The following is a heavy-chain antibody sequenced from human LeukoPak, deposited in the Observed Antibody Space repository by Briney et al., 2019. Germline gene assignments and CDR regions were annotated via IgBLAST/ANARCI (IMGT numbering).Heavy chain of an antibody. D-gene: IGHD3-10*01. CDR1: GGSISSGGYS. CDR3: ARVRYGSGSYSYNWFDP. V-gene: IGHV4-30-2*01. Sequence: PSETLSLTCAVSGGSISSGGYSWSWIRQPPGKGLEWIGYIYHSGSTYYNPSLKSRVTISVDRSKNQFSLKLSSVTAADTAVYYCARVRYGSGSYSYNWFDPWGQGTLVTVSS. CDR2: IYHSGST. J-gene: IGHJ5*02.